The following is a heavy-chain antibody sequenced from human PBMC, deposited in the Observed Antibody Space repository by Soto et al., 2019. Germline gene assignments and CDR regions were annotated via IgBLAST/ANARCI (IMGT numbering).Heavy chain of an antibody. V-gene: IGHV6-1*01. CDR2: TYYRSKWYN. J-gene: IGHJ5*02. CDR1: GDSVSSNSAA. Sequence: QSQTLSLTCAISGDSVSSNSAAWNWIRQSPSRGLEWLGRTYYRSKWYNDYAVSVKSRITINPDTSKNQFSLQLNSVTPEDTAVYYCARVWVEKLERQMFDPWGQGTLVTVSS. D-gene: IGHD1-1*01. CDR3: ARVWVEKLERQMFDP.